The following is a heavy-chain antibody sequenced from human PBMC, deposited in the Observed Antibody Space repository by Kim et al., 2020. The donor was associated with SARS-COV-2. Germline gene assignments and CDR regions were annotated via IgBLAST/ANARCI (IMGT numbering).Heavy chain of an antibody. Sequence: SETLSLTCTVSGGSISSSSYYWGWIRQPPGKGLEWIGSIYYSGSTYYNPSLKSRVTISVDTSKNQFSLKLSSVTAADTAVYYCARDLVSYYYDSSGYHPLAYWDQGTLVTVSS. D-gene: IGHD3-22*01. CDR1: GGSISSSSYY. CDR3: ARDLVSYYYDSSGYHPLAY. J-gene: IGHJ4*02. V-gene: IGHV4-39*07. CDR2: IYYSGST.